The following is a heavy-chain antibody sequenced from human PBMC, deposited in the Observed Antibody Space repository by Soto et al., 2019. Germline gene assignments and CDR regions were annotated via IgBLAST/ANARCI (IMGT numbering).Heavy chain of an antibody. CDR3: AKDHGMDV. J-gene: IGHJ6*02. CDR1: GFTFSDYA. Sequence: GSLRLSCVASGFTFSDYAMAWVRQSPGKGLEWVSSISGSGGSTYYADSVKGRFTISRDNSKNTVFLQMNSLRAEDTAVYYCAKDHGMDVWGQGATVTVSS. V-gene: IGHV3-23*01. CDR2: ISGSGGST.